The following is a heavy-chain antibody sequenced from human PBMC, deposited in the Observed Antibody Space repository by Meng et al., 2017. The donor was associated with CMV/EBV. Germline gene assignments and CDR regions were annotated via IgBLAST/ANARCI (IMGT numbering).Heavy chain of an antibody. V-gene: IGHV1-69*05. CDR1: GGTFSSYA. Sequence: SVKVSCKASGGTFSSYAISWVRQAPGQGLEWMGGIIPIFGTANYAQKFQGRVTITTDESTSTAYMELSSLRSEDTAVHYCATKGIVGATTGYFDYWGQGTLVTVSS. CDR3: ATKGIVGATTGYFDY. D-gene: IGHD1-26*01. CDR2: IIPIFGTA. J-gene: IGHJ4*02.